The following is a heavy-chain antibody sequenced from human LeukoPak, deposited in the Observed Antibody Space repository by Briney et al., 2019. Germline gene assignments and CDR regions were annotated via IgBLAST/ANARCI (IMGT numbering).Heavy chain of an antibody. Sequence: GGSLRLSCAASGFTFSRYGMHWVRQAPGKGLEWVAFIRYDGSIKYYEDSVKGRFTISRDNSQNTLYLQMDSLRAEDTAVYYCAREGAAAAVYYYYGMDVWGQGTTVTVSS. CDR1: GFTFSRYG. J-gene: IGHJ6*02. D-gene: IGHD6-13*01. CDR2: IRYDGSIK. CDR3: AREGAAAAVYYYYGMDV. V-gene: IGHV3-30*02.